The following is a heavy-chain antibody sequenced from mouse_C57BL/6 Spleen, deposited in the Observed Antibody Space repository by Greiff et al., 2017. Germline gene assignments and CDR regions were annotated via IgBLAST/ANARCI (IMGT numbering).Heavy chain of an antibody. CDR2: IDPEDGDT. V-gene: IGHV14-1*01. CDR3: TTRYGSSYYYFDY. J-gene: IGHJ2*01. Sequence: VQLKESGAELVRPGASVKLSCTASGFNINDYYMHWVKQRPGQGLEWIGRIDPEDGDTEYAPKFQGKATMTADTSSNTAYLQLSSLTSEDTAVYYCTTRYGSSYYYFDYWGQGTTLTVSS. D-gene: IGHD1-1*01. CDR1: GFNINDYY.